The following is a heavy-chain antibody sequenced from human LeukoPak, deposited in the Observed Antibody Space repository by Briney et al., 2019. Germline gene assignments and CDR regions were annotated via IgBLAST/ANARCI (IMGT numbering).Heavy chain of an antibody. Sequence: PGGSLRLSCAASGFTFSSYGMHWVRQAPGKGLEWVAFIRYDGSNKYYADSVKGRFTISRDNSKNTLYLQMNSLRAEDTAVYYCAKVLRSHPTSFDYWGQGTLVPVSS. CDR2: IRYDGSNK. V-gene: IGHV3-30*02. J-gene: IGHJ4*02. D-gene: IGHD3-10*01. CDR3: AKVLRSHPTSFDY. CDR1: GFTFSSYG.